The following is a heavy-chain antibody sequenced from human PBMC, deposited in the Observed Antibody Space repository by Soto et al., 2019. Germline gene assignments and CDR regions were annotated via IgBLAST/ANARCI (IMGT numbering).Heavy chain of an antibody. D-gene: IGHD3-10*01. CDR2: IYDNGTT. Sequence: GSLRLSSAASGLTVSNAYMAWVRQAPGMGLEWVSVIYDNGTTYYADSVKGRFTISRDTSTNTLSLQMDSLRAEDTAVYYCVRPLPSGRNYGLDVWGQGTTVTVSS. CDR1: GLTVSNAY. J-gene: IGHJ6*02. V-gene: IGHV3-53*01. CDR3: VRPLPSGRNYGLDV.